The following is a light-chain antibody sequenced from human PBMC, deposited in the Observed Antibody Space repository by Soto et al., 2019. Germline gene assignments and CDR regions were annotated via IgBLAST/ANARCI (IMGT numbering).Light chain of an antibody. CDR2: AAS. J-gene: IGKJ1*01. CDR3: QQYNNWPPWT. V-gene: IGKV3-20*01. Sequence: EIVLTQSPGTLSLSPGERATLSCRASQSVSSSYLAWYQQKPGQPPRLLIYAASSRATGIPDRFSGSGSGTDFTLTISRLEPEDFAVYYCQQYNNWPPWTFGQGTKVEIK. CDR1: QSVSSSY.